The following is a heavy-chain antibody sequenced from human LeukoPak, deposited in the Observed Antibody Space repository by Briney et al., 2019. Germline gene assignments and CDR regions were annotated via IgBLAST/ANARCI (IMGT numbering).Heavy chain of an antibody. Sequence: VASVKVSCKVSGYTLTELSVHWVRQAPGKGLEWMGGFDPEDGETIYAQKFQGRVTMTEDTSTDTAYMELSSLRSEDTAVYYCATDLVVTATRRLFDYWGQGTLVTVSS. CDR3: ATDLVVTATRRLFDY. CDR1: GYTLTELS. D-gene: IGHD2-21*02. V-gene: IGHV1-24*01. CDR2: FDPEDGET. J-gene: IGHJ4*02.